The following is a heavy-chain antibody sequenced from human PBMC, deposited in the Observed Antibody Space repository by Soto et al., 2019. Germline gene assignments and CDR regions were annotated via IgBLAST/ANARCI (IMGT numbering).Heavy chain of an antibody. Sequence: QLQLQESGPGLVKPSETLSLTCTVSGGSISSSSYYWGWIRQPPGKGLEWIGSIYYSGSTYYNPSLKSRVTISVDTSKNQFSLKLSSVTAADTAVYYCARRGSYLGTDYWGQGTLVTVSP. J-gene: IGHJ4*02. D-gene: IGHD1-26*01. V-gene: IGHV4-39*01. CDR1: GGSISSSSYY. CDR3: ARRGSYLGTDY. CDR2: IYYSGST.